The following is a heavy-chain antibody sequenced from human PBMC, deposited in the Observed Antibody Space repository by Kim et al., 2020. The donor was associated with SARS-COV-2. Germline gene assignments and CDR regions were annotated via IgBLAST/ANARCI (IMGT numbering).Heavy chain of an antibody. J-gene: IGHJ6*02. V-gene: IGHV3-9*01. CDR3: AKDIGEQQPADYYGMDV. CDR2: ISWNSGSI. CDR1: GFTFDDYA. D-gene: IGHD6-13*01. Sequence: GGSLRLSCAASGFTFDDYAMHWVRQAPGKGLEWVSGISWNSGSIGYADSVKGRFTISRDNAKNSLYLQMNSLRAEDTALYYCAKDIGEQQPADYYGMDVWGQGTTVTVSS.